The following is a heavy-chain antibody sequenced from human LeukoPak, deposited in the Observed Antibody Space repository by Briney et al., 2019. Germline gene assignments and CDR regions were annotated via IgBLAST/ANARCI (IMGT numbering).Heavy chain of an antibody. V-gene: IGHV4-59*01. CDR2: IYYSGST. J-gene: IGHJ4*02. CDR1: GGSISSYY. D-gene: IGHD4-17*01. CDR3: ARTDGDYVGYFDY. Sequence: SETLSLTCTVSGGSISSYYWSWIRQPPGKGLEWIGYIYYSGSTNYNPSLKSRVTIPVDTSKNQFSLKLSSVTAADTAVYYCARTDGDYVGYFDYWGQGTLVTVSS.